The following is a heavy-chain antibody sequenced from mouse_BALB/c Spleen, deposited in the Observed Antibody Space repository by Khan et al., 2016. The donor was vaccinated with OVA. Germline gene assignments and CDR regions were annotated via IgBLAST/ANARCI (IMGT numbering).Heavy chain of an antibody. Sequence: EVELVESGGGLVKPGGSLKLSCEVSGFAFNSYDMSWVRQTPEKRLEWVATISSTGTYTYYPDSVKGRFNISRDTARNTLYLQMSSLRSEDTALYYCTRPSYYGNPWFTYWGQGTLVTVSA. CDR2: ISSTGTYT. V-gene: IGHV5-9*02. CDR1: GFAFNSYD. J-gene: IGHJ3*01. D-gene: IGHD2-10*01. CDR3: TRPSYYGNPWFTY.